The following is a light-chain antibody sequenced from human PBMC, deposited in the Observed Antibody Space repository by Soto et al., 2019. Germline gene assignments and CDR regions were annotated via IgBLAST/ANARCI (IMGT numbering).Light chain of an antibody. Sequence: IVMTQSPATLSVSPGEGVTLSCRAAQSVYMNLAWYQQKPGQAPRLLVYGTSTRATGIPARFSGGGSGTEFTLTISSLQSEDLAVYFCQQYNRWPLTFGGGTKVDIK. J-gene: IGKJ4*01. CDR1: QSVYMN. CDR2: GTS. CDR3: QQYNRWPLT. V-gene: IGKV3-15*01.